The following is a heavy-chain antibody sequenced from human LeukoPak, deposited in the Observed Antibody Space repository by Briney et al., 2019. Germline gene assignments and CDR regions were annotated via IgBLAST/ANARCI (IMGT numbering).Heavy chain of an antibody. CDR2: INPNSGGT. Sequence: EASVKVSCKASGYTFTGYYMHWVRQAPGQGLEWMGWINPNSGGTNYAQKFQGRVTMTRDTSISTAYMELSRLRSDDTAVYYCVRFDQVSETAGGYWGQGTLVTVSS. CDR3: VRFDQVSETAGGY. CDR1: GYTFTGYY. V-gene: IGHV1-2*02. J-gene: IGHJ4*02. D-gene: IGHD5/OR15-5a*01.